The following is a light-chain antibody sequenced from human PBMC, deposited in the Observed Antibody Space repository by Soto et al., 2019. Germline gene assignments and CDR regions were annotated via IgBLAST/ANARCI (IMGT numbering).Light chain of an antibody. J-gene: IGLJ1*01. V-gene: IGLV1-44*01. CDR2: SGN. CDR1: SSNIGSNT. Sequence: QSVLTQPPSASGTPGQRVTISCSTSSSNIGSNTVNWYQHLPGTAPKLLIYSGNQRPSGVPDRFSGSKSGTSASLAISGLQSEDEADYYCAAWDDSLNGRVFGTGTKVTVL. CDR3: AAWDDSLNGRV.